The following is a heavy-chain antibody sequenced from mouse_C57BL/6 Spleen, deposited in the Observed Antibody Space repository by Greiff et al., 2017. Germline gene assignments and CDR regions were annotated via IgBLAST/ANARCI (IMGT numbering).Heavy chain of an antibody. CDR3: ARGWYAFGY. CDR2: IHPNSGST. J-gene: IGHJ2*01. V-gene: IGHV1-64*01. CDR1: GYTFTSYW. Sequence: QVQLQQPGAELVKPGASVKLSCKASGYTFTSYWMPWVKQRPGQGLEWIGMIHPNSGSTNYNAKFKSKATLTVDNSSGPAYMHRSSLTAEDSAVYYCARGWYAFGYWGQGATLTVSS. D-gene: IGHD3-3*01.